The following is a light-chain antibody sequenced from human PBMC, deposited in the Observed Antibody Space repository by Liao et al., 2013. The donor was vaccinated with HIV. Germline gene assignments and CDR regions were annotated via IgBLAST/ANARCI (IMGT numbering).Light chain of an antibody. Sequence: SYELTQPPSVSVSPGQTASISCSGDKLGDKYACWYQQKPGQSPVLIIYQDNKRPSGIPERFSGSYSGNTATLTISGTQAIDEADYFCQAWDSLTNFVFGPGTKVTVL. CDR3: QAWDSLTNFV. CDR1: KLGDKY. CDR2: QDN. J-gene: IGLJ1*01. V-gene: IGLV3-1*01.